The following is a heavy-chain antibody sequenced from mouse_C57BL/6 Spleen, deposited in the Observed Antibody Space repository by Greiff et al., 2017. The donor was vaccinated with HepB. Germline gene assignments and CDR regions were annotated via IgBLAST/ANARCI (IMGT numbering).Heavy chain of an antibody. Sequence: EVQLQESGGGLVQPGGSLSLSCAASGFTFTDYYMSWVRQPPGKALEWLGFIRNKANGYTTEYSASVKGRFTISRDNSQSILYLQMNALRAEDSATYYCARSSQRNYYAMDYWGQGTSVTVSS. D-gene: IGHD3-2*02. CDR2: IRNKANGYTT. CDR3: ARSSQRNYYAMDY. V-gene: IGHV7-3*01. J-gene: IGHJ4*01. CDR1: GFTFTDYY.